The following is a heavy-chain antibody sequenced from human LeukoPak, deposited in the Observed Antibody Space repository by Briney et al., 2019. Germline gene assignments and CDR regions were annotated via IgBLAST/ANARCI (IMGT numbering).Heavy chain of an antibody. CDR3: ARVPPTYGSGMAYYHYYYMDV. CDR2: IYYSGST. Sequence: SETLSLTCTVSGGSISSRSYYWGWIRQPPGKGLEWIGSIYYSGSTYYNPSLKSRVTISVDTSKNQFSLKLSSVTAADTAVYYCARVPPTYGSGMAYYHYYYMDVWGKGTTVTVSS. V-gene: IGHV4-39*07. J-gene: IGHJ6*03. D-gene: IGHD3-10*01. CDR1: GGSISSRSYY.